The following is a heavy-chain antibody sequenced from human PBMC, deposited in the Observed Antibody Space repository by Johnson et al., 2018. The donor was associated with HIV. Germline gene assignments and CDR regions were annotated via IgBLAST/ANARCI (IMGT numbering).Heavy chain of an antibody. V-gene: IGHV3-11*04. D-gene: IGHD7-27*01. Sequence: QVQLVESGGGLVQPGGSLRLSCAASGFTFSSYWMSWIRQAPGKGLEWVSYISSSVSTIYYADSVNGRFTISRDNAKNSLYLQMNSLRAEDTAVYYCASPRAPKLGSDAFDIWGQGTMVTVSS. CDR1: GFTFSSYW. CDR2: ISSSVSTI. J-gene: IGHJ3*02. CDR3: ASPRAPKLGSDAFDI.